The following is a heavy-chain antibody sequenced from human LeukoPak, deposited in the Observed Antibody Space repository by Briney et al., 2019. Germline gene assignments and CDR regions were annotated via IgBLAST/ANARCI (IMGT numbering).Heavy chain of an antibody. D-gene: IGHD2-15*01. V-gene: IGHV3-15*01. Sequence: KPGGSLRLSCATSGLIFNNAWMNWVRQAPGKGLEWVGRIKSKTDGGTTDYAAPVKGRFTISRDDSKNSLYLQMNSLKTEDTAVYYCTTDARYCSGGSCYRGFWGQGTRVTVSS. CDR3: TTDARYCSGGSCYRGF. CDR2: IKSKTDGGTT. J-gene: IGHJ4*02. CDR1: GLIFNNAW.